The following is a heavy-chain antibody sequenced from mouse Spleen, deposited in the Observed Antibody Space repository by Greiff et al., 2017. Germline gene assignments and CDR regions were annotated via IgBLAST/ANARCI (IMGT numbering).Heavy chain of an antibody. V-gene: IGHV5-17*01. CDR2: ISSGSSTI. CDR3: ARPGNYGYEVGSFAY. D-gene: IGHD2-2*01. CDR1: GFTFSDYG. J-gene: IGHJ3*01. Sequence: EVHLVESGGGLVKPGGSLKLSCAASGFTFSDYGMHWVRQAPEKGLEWVAYISSGSSTIYYADTVKGRFTISRDNAKNTLFLQMTSLRSEDTAMYYCARPGNYGYEVGSFAYWGQGTLVTVSA.